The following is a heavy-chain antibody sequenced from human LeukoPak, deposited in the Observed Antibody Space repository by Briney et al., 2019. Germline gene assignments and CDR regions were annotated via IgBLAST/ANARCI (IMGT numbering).Heavy chain of an antibody. V-gene: IGHV3-23*01. D-gene: IGHD3-10*01. CDR2: ISGSGDYT. CDR1: GFTFSSHG. CDR3: AKVTYGSGTYGAFDS. J-gene: IGHJ4*02. Sequence: PGGTLRLSCAASGFTFSSHGMSWVRQAPGKGLEWVSTISGSGDYTYYAGSVKGRFTISRDNSKNTLYLQMNSLRAEDTAVYYCAKVTYGSGTYGAFDSWGQGTLVTVSS.